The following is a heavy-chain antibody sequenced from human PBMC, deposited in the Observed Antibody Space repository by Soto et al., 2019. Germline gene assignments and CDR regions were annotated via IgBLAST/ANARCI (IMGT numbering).Heavy chain of an antibody. CDR1: GFPFSSYA. J-gene: IGHJ4*02. D-gene: IGHD3-22*01. Sequence: QVQLVESGGGVVQPGRSLRLSCAASGFPFSSYAMHWVRQAPGKGLEWVAVISYDGSNKYYADSVKGRFTISRDNSKNTLYLQMNSLRAEDTAVYFCDPIVVVTHTGYWGQGTLVTVSS. CDR3: DPIVVVTHTGY. V-gene: IGHV3-30*04. CDR2: ISYDGSNK.